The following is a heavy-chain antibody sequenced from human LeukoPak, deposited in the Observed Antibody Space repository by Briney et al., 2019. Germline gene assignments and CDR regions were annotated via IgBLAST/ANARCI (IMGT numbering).Heavy chain of an antibody. D-gene: IGHD2-2*01. V-gene: IGHV3-13*01. CDR1: GFTFSNYD. J-gene: IGHJ6*02. CDR3: ARGSCSSRSCYKRVNGLDV. Sequence: GGSLRLSCAASGFTFSNYDMHWVRQATGKGLEWVSAFHTAGDTHYSGSVKGRFATSRENSKNPFYLQMNNLRAGDTAVYYCARGSCSSRSCYKRVNGLDVWGQGTPVTVSS. CDR2: FHTAGDT.